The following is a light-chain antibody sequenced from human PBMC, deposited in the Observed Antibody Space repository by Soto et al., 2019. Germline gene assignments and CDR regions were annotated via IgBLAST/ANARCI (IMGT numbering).Light chain of an antibody. CDR2: EVS. J-gene: IGLJ1*01. CDR3: SSYSISTAYL. Sequence: QSALTQPASVSGSPGQSLTISCTGTSSDVGGYDYVSWYQVHPGKAPKLMFFEVSNRPSGVSYRFSGSKSGNTASLTISGLQAEDEADYFCSSYSISTAYLFGTGTKVTVL. V-gene: IGLV2-14*01. CDR1: SSDVGGYDY.